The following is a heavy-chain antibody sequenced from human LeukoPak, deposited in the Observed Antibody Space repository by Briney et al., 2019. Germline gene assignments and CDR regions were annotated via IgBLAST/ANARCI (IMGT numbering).Heavy chain of an antibody. CDR3: ARGDGGYYYGMDV. Sequence: GGPLRLPCAASGFTFNRYEMNWVRQAPEKGVECVSYNSGSGSTIYYAVCVKGRFNISRDNAKNSLYLQMNSLRAEDTAVYYCARGDGGYYYGMDVWGRGTTVTVSS. V-gene: IGHV3-48*03. CDR2: NSGSGSTI. J-gene: IGHJ6*02. CDR1: GFTFNRYE. D-gene: IGHD5-24*01.